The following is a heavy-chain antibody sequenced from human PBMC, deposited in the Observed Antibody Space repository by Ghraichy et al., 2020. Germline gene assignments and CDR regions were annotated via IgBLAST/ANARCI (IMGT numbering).Heavy chain of an antibody. CDR1: GFTFSSYA. V-gene: IGHV3-23*01. D-gene: IGHD3-3*01. CDR3: AKDTYYDFWSGFDY. Sequence: LSLTCAASGFTFSSYAMSWVRQAPGKGLEWVSAISGSGGSTYYADSVKGRFTISRDNSKNTLYLQMNSLRAEDTAVYYCAKDTYYDFWSGFDYWGQGTLVTVSS. CDR2: ISGSGGST. J-gene: IGHJ4*02.